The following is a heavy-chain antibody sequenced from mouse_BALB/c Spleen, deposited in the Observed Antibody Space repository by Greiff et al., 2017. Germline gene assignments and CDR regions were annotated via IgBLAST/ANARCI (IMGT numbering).Heavy chain of an antibody. CDR1: GFTFSSYT. J-gene: IGHJ3*01. Sequence: EVQGVESGGGLVKPGGSLKLSCAASGFTFSSYTMSWVRQTPEKRLEWVATISSGGSYTYYPDSVKGRFTISRDNAKNTLYLQMSSLKSEDTAMYYCTRDRGDGAWFAYWGQGTLVTVSA. V-gene: IGHV5-6-4*01. CDR3: TRDRGDGAWFAY. CDR2: ISSGGSYT. D-gene: IGHD1-1*02.